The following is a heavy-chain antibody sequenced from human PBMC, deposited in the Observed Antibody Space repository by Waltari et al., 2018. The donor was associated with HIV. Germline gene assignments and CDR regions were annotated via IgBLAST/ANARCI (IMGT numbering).Heavy chain of an antibody. V-gene: IGHV1-46*01. D-gene: IGHD2-2*01. Sequence: QVQLVQSGAEVKKPGASVKVSCKASGYTFTSYYMHWVRQAPGQGLEWMGIINPSGGSTSYEQKFQGRVTMTRDTSTSTVYMELSSLRSEDTAVYYCARDFHGDIVVVPAAIDPWGQGTLVTVSS. J-gene: IGHJ5*02. CDR2: INPSGGST. CDR3: ARDFHGDIVVVPAAIDP. CDR1: GYTFTSYY.